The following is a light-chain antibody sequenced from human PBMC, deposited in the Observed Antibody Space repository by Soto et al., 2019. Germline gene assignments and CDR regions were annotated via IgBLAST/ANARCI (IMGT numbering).Light chain of an antibody. J-gene: IGKJ2*01. Sequence: EIVLTQSPGTLSLSPGERATLSCRASQSVSSSYLAWYQQTPGQVPRLLIYGASSRATGIPDRFSGSGSGTDFTLTISRLEPEEFAVYYCQQYGSSPYTFGQGTKLEIK. CDR3: QQYGSSPYT. V-gene: IGKV3-20*01. CDR1: QSVSSSY. CDR2: GAS.